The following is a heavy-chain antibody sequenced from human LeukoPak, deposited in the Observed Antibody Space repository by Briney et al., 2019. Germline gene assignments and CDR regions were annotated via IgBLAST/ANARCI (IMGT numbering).Heavy chain of an antibody. Sequence: ASVKVSCKASGYTFTSYYMHWVRQAPGQGLEWMGIINPSGGSTSYAQKFRGRVTMTRDTSTSTVYMELSSLRSEDTAVYYCARDAYCGGDCSPYYYYYGMDVWGQGTTVTVSS. CDR1: GYTFTSYY. D-gene: IGHD2-21*02. J-gene: IGHJ6*02. V-gene: IGHV1-46*01. CDR2: INPSGGST. CDR3: ARDAYCGGDCSPYYYYYGMDV.